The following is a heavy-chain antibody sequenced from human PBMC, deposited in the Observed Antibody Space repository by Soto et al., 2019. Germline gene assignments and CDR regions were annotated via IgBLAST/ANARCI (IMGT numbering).Heavy chain of an antibody. Sequence: GGSLRLSCAASGFTFSSYAMSWVRQAPGKGLEWVSAISGSGVTTYYADSVKGRFTISRDNSKNTLYLQMNSLRAEDTAVYYCAKEGEHSSGWANFDYWAREPWSPSPQ. CDR1: GFTFSSYA. CDR3: AKEGEHSSGWANFDY. CDR2: ISGSGVTT. V-gene: IGHV3-23*01. D-gene: IGHD6-19*01. J-gene: IGHJ4*02.